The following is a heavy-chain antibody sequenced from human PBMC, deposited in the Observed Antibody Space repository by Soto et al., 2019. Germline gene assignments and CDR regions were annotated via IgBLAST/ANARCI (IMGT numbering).Heavy chain of an antibody. CDR3: ARATVGATQDLAYFDY. D-gene: IGHD1-26*01. J-gene: IGHJ4*02. CDR1: GFTFSSYD. Sequence: GGSLRLSCAASGFTFSSYDMHWVRQATGKGLEWVSAIVTAGDTYYPGSVKGRFTISRANAKNSLYLQMNSLRAGDTAVYYCARATVGATQDLAYFDYWGQGTLVTVSS. CDR2: IVTAGDT. V-gene: IGHV3-13*01.